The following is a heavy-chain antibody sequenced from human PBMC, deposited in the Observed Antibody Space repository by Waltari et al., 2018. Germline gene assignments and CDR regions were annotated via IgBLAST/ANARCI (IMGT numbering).Heavy chain of an antibody. D-gene: IGHD6-19*01. CDR3: AKQSPSYTRGWYPLES. J-gene: IGHJ4*02. CDR1: GFPARINF. CDR2: IYSGGNT. V-gene: IGHV3-53*01. Sequence: EVQLVESGGSLIQPGGSMRLAGEASGFPARINFSSWVGQAPGKGLEWVSIIYSGGNTYYACSVKCRFTISRDNYQNMVYLEMNSLRAEDTALYYCAKQSPSYTRGWYPLESWGPGTLVTVSP.